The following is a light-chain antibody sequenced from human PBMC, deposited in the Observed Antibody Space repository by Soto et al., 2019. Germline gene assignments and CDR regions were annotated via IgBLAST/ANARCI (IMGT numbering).Light chain of an antibody. CDR2: AAS. Sequence: EIVLTQSPGTLSLSPGERATLSCRASQSVRSNYLAWYQQKPGQAPRLLISAASSRASDIPDRFSGSGSGTDFTLTISRLEPEDFAVYYCQQYGSSAPYTFGQGTKVDIK. CDR3: QQYGSSAPYT. CDR1: QSVRSNY. J-gene: IGKJ2*01. V-gene: IGKV3-20*01.